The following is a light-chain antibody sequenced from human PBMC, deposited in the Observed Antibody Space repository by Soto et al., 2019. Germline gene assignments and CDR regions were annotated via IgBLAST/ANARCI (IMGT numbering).Light chain of an antibody. CDR3: QQYSNWPPWT. J-gene: IGKJ1*01. V-gene: IGKV3-15*01. Sequence: EIVMTQSPATLSVSPGERATLSCRASQSVSSNLAWYQQKPGQAPRLLIYGASTRATGIPARFSGSGSGTEFTLTISSPQSEDFAVYYWQQYSNWPPWTFGQGTKVESK. CDR1: QSVSSN. CDR2: GAS.